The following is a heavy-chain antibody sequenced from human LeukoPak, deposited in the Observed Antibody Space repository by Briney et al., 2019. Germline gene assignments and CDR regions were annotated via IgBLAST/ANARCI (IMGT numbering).Heavy chain of an antibody. CDR1: GGSISSYY. CDR3: ARESYDSSGYYLNDAFDI. J-gene: IGHJ3*02. D-gene: IGHD3-22*01. CDR2: IYTSGST. Sequence: SETLPLTCTVSGGSISSYYWSWIRQPAGKGLGWIGRIYTSGSTNYNPSLKSRVTMSVDTSKNQFSLKLSSVTAADTAVYYCARESYDSSGYYLNDAFDIWGQGTMVTVSS. V-gene: IGHV4-4*07.